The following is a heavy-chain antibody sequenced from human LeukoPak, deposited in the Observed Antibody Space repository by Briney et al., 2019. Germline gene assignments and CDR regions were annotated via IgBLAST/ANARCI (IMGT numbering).Heavy chain of an antibody. V-gene: IGHV4-39*07. J-gene: IGHJ4*02. D-gene: IGHD1-14*01. Sequence: SETLSLTCTVSGGSISDSTYHWGWIRQPPGKGLEWIGSIYYTGISYYYPSLKSRATISIDTSKNQFSLRLTSVTAADTAMYYCVRDVSGTPADYWGQGTLVTVSS. CDR3: VRDVSGTPADY. CDR1: GGSISDSTYH. CDR2: IYYTGIS.